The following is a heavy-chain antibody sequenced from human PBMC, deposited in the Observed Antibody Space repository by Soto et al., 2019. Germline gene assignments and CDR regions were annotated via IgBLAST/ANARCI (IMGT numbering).Heavy chain of an antibody. CDR2: IWYDGSNK. V-gene: IGHV3-33*01. D-gene: IGHD4-17*01. Sequence: QVQLVESGGGVVQPGRSLRLSCAASGFTFSSYGMHWVRQAPGKGLEWVAVIWYDGSNKYYADSVKGRFTISRDNSKNTLSLQMNSLRAEDTAVYYCARDADYHFDYWGRGTLVTVSS. CDR3: ARDADYHFDY. J-gene: IGHJ4*02. CDR1: GFTFSSYG.